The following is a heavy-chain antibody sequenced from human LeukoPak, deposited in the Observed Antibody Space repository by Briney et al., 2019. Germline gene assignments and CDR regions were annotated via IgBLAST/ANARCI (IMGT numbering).Heavy chain of an antibody. CDR2: IYYSGST. V-gene: IGHV4-59*01. J-gene: IGHJ4*02. Sequence: SETLSLTCAVYGGSFSGYYWSWIRQPPGKGLEWIGYIYYSGSTNYNPSLKSRVTISVDTSKNQFSLKLSSVTAADTAVYYCARVVVSGYVDYWGQGTLVTVSS. CDR3: ARVVVSGYVDY. CDR1: GGSFSGYY. D-gene: IGHD1-26*01.